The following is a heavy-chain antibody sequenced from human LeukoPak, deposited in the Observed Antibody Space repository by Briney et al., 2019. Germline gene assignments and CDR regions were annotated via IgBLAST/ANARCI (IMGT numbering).Heavy chain of an antibody. CDR1: GFTFSSYW. CDR2: ISYDGSNK. CDR3: ARDKNRVTIFAVAVDY. V-gene: IGHV3-30*03. Sequence: GGSLRLSCEASGFTFSSYWMSWVRQAPGKGLEWVAVISYDGSNKYYADSVKGRFTISRDNSKNTLYLQMNSLRAEDTAVYYCARDKNRVTIFAVAVDYWGQGTLVTVSS. D-gene: IGHD3-3*01. J-gene: IGHJ4*02.